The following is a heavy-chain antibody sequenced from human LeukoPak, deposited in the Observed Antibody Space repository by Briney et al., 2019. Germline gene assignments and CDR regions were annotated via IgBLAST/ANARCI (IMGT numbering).Heavy chain of an antibody. CDR2: IQYDGSNE. V-gene: IGHV3-30*04. Sequence: PGGSLRLSCAASGFTFSSYAMSWVRQAPGKGLEWVAYIQYDGSNEQFADSVKGRFSISRDSSKNILYLQVNSLRSEDTAVYYCARGTYGSGSYRFYYYYMDVWGKGTTVTVSS. J-gene: IGHJ6*03. CDR1: GFTFSSYA. CDR3: ARGTYGSGSYRFYYYYMDV. D-gene: IGHD3-10*01.